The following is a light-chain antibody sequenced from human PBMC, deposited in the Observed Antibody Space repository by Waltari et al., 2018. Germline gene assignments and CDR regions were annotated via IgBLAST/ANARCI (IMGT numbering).Light chain of an antibody. CDR1: RSDMGAYTY. V-gene: IGLV2-14*01. J-gene: IGLJ2*01. CDR3: TSYTTTKTVV. Sequence: QSALTQPASVSGSPGQSFTIPCTGTRSDMGAYTYVPWYQQHPGKAPKLMIYDVARWPSGVSNRFSGSKSGNTASLTISGLQAEDEADYYCTSYTTTKTVVFGGGTKVTVL. CDR2: DVA.